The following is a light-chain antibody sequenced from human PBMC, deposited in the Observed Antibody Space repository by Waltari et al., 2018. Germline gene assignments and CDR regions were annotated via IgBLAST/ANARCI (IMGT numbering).Light chain of an antibody. V-gene: IGKV4-1*01. CDR1: QTVLYSSNNKNY. CDR2: WAS. Sequence: DIVMTQSPDSLAVSLGERATIHCKSSQTVLYSSNNKNYLAWYQQKPGQPPKLLIYWASTRESGVPDRFSGSGSGTDFTLTISSLQAEDVAVYYCQQYYSLPWAFGQGTKVEIK. CDR3: QQYYSLPWA. J-gene: IGKJ1*01.